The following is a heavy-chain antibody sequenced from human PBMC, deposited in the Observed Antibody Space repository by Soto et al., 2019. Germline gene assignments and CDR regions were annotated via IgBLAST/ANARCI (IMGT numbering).Heavy chain of an antibody. CDR2: IYPGDSDT. D-gene: IGHD3-10*01. V-gene: IGHV5-51*01. Sequence: GESLKISCKGSGYSFTSYCIGWVRQMPGKGLEWMGIIYPGDSDTRYSPSFQGQVTISADKSISTAYLQWRSLKASDTAMYYCVIVSSARPHYYYGMDVWGQGTTVTVSS. CDR1: GYSFTSYC. J-gene: IGHJ6*02. CDR3: VIVSSARPHYYYGMDV.